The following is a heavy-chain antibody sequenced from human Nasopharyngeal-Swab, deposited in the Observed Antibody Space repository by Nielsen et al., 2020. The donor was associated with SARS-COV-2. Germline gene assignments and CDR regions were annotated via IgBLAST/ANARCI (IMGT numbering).Heavy chain of an antibody. J-gene: IGHJ6*03. CDR3: ARGRRNFGVVIITYYYYYYMDV. Sequence: ESLKISCAASGFTFGGYAMNWVRQPPGKGLEWIGEINHSGSTNYNPSLKSRVTISVDTSKNQFSLKLSSVTAADTAVYYCARGRRNFGVVIITYYYYYYMDVWGKGTTVTVSS. V-gene: IGHV4-34*01. CDR2: INHSGST. CDR1: GFTFGGYA. D-gene: IGHD3-3*01.